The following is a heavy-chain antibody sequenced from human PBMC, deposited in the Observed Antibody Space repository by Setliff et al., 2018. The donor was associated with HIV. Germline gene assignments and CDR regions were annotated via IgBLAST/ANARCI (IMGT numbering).Heavy chain of an antibody. CDR2: ISGST. D-gene: IGHD3-22*01. CDR1: GFTFNTYA. J-gene: IGHJ4*02. V-gene: IGHV3-23*01. Sequence: QPGGSLRLSCAASGFTFNTYAMSWVRQAPGKGLEWVSVISGSTYHADSVKGRFTLSRDTSKNTLSLQMNTLRPEDTAVYFCARVRLYNSALDYWGQGTLVTVSS. CDR3: ARVRLYNSALDY.